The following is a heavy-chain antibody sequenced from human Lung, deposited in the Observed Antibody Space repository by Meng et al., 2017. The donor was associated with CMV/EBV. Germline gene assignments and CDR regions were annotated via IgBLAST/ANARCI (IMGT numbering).Heavy chain of an antibody. J-gene: IGHJ3*01. CDR3: AGRGPYGRVLNV. V-gene: IGHV1-69*10. CDR2: IIPYLDES. D-gene: IGHD3-10*01. CDR1: GGTSNTYT. Sequence: SXXVSCKASGGTSNTYTFNWVRQAPGRGLEWMGGIIPYLDESNYAQTFQGRLTITSDRSTAAFMELTSLRSEDTAVYFCAGRGPYGRVLNVWGQGKLVT.